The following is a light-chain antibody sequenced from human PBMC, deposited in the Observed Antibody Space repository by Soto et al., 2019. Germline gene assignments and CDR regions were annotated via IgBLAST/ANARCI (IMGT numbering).Light chain of an antibody. CDR1: QSVSSY. CDR3: QQRSNWPPT. Sequence: EIVLTQSPATLSLSPGERATLSCRASQSVSSYLAWYQQKPGQAPRLLIYDASNRATGIPARFSGSGSGTAFPLTISSLAPEDFAVYYCQQRSNWPPTFGPGTKVDLK. V-gene: IGKV3-11*01. CDR2: DAS. J-gene: IGKJ3*01.